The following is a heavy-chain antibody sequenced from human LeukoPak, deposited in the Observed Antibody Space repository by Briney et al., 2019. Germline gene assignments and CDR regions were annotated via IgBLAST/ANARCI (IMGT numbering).Heavy chain of an antibody. Sequence: SVKVSCKASGYTFTSYAMHWVRQAPGQGLEWMGRIIPILGIANYAQKFQGRVTITADKSTSTAYMELSSLRSEDTAVYYCARATAAGTARIDYWGQGTLVTVSS. CDR3: ARATAAGTARIDY. V-gene: IGHV1-69*04. D-gene: IGHD6-13*01. CDR2: IIPILGIA. CDR1: GYTFTSYA. J-gene: IGHJ4*02.